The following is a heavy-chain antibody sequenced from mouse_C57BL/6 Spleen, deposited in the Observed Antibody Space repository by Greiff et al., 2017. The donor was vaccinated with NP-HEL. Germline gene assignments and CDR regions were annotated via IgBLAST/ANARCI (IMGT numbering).Heavy chain of an antibody. CDR1: GFTFSSYA. CDR2: ISSGGDYI. Sequence: EVRLVESGEGLVKPGGSLKLSCAASGFTFSSYAMSWVRQTPEKRLEWVAYISSGGDYIYYADTVKGRFTISRDNARNTLYLQMSSLKSEDTAMYYCTRDRGDYDEDYAMDYWGQGTSVTVSS. V-gene: IGHV5-9-1*02. J-gene: IGHJ4*01. CDR3: TRDRGDYDEDYAMDY. D-gene: IGHD2-4*01.